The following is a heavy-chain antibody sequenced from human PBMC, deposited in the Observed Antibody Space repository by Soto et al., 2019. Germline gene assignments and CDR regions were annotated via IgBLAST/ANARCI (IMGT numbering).Heavy chain of an antibody. CDR1: GFTFSSYA. Sequence: GGSLRLSCAASGFTFSSYAMSWVRQAPGKGLERVSAISGSGGSTYYADSVKGRFTISRDNSKNTLYLQMNSLRAEDTAVYYCAKDLRXGGTAMVIPYYYYGMDVWGRGTTVTVSS. V-gene: IGHV3-23*01. D-gene: IGHD5-18*01. J-gene: IGHJ6*02. CDR3: AKDLRXGGTAMVIPYYYYGMDV. CDR2: ISGSGGST.